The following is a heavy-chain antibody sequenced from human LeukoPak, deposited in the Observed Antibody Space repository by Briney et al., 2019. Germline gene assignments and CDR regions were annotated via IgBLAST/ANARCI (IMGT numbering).Heavy chain of an antibody. Sequence: GASVKVSCKASGYTFTSYDINWVRQATGQGLEWMGWMNPNSGNTGYAQKFQGRVTITADKSTSTAYMELSSLRSEDTAVYYCARVASSGWYSWGQGTLVTVSS. V-gene: IGHV1-8*01. CDR3: ARVASSGWYS. D-gene: IGHD6-19*01. CDR2: MNPNSGNT. J-gene: IGHJ4*02. CDR1: GYTFTSYD.